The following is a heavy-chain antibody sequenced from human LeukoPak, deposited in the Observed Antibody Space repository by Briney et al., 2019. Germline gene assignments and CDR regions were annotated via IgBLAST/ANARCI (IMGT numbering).Heavy chain of an antibody. D-gene: IGHD3-10*01. V-gene: IGHV3-23*01. CDR2: INSRSGTT. CDR3: AKGSAGAGSYRPFDY. CDR1: GFIFSSSV. J-gene: IGHJ4*02. Sequence: PGGSLRLSCAASGFIFSSSVMSWVRQAPGKGLEWVSAINSRSGTTYEESVKGRFTISRDNSKNTLYLQMNTLRAEDTAIYYCAKGSAGAGSYRPFDYWGQGTLVTVSS.